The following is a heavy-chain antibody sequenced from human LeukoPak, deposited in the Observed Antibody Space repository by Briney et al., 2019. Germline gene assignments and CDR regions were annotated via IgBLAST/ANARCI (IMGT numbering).Heavy chain of an antibody. CDR1: GFTLSTYT. V-gene: IGHV3-21*01. CDR2: ISSSSYYI. D-gene: IGHD1-26*01. J-gene: IGHJ4*01. Sequence: GGSLTLSCTASGFTLSTYTMNWVRQAPGKGLEWVSSISSSSYYIYYADSVKGRFTISRDNAKNSLFLQMNSLRAEDTAVYYCGAAYSGSSPFDYWGQGSLVTVSS. CDR3: GAAYSGSSPFDY.